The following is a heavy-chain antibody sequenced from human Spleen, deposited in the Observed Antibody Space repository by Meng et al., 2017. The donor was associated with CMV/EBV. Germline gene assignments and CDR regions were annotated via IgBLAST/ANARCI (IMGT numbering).Heavy chain of an antibody. J-gene: IGHJ4*02. CDR2: ISVYTDNT. V-gene: IGHV1-18*01. Sequence: ASVKVSCKASGYTFTSYGISWVRQAPGQGLEWMGWISVYTDNTSSAQKFQGRPTMTTDTSTSTAYMELRSLRSDDTAVYYCARDSPSLYSSSPGIDFWGQGTLVTVSS. CDR1: GYTFTSYG. CDR3: ARDSPSLYSSSPGIDF. D-gene: IGHD6-6*01.